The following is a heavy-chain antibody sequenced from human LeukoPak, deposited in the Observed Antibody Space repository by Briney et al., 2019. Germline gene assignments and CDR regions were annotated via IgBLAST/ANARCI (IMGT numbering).Heavy chain of an antibody. V-gene: IGHV4-4*07. CDR2: IYSSGST. D-gene: IGHD3-22*01. J-gene: IGHJ4*02. CDR3: ARNDYYSADY. CDR1: GGSISNSY. Sequence: SETLSLTCTVSGGSISNSYWTWIRQPAGKRLEWIGRIYSSGSTKYNPSLKSRVTISVDKSKNQFSLKLDSVTAADTAVYHCARNDYYSADYWGQGTLVTVSS.